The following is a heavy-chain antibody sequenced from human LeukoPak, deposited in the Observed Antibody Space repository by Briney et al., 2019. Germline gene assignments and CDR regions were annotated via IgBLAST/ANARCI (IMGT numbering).Heavy chain of an antibody. CDR1: GFTVSFNY. Sequence: GGSLRLSCAASGFTVSFNYMSWVRQAPGKGLEWIPVIYSGGSTYYADSVKVRFTISRDDSKNTLYLQMNSLRAEDTAIYYCARAQWRTYSYYYMDVWGKGTTVTVSS. CDR3: ARAQWRTYSYYYMDV. V-gene: IGHV3-53*01. CDR2: IYSGGST. D-gene: IGHD6-19*01. J-gene: IGHJ6*03.